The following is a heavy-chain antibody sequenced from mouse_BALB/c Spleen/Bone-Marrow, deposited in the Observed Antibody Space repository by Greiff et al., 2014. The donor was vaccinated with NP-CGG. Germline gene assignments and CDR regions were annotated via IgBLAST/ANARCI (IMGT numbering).Heavy chain of an antibody. CDR1: GYTFTDYA. CDR3: ARDLDY. Sequence: QVQLQQSGAELVRPGVSVNISCKGSGYTFTDYAMHWVKQSHAKSLEWIGVISTYYGDATYNQKFEGKATMTVDKSSSTAYMELARLTSEDSAIYYCARDLDYWGQGTTLTVSS. J-gene: IGHJ2*01. CDR2: ISTYYGDA. V-gene: IGHV1S137*01.